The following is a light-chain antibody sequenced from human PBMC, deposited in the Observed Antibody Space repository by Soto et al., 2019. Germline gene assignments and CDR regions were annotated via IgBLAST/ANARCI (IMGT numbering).Light chain of an antibody. CDR3: QQYGSAQYN. CDR2: GAS. Sequence: EIVLTQSPGTLSLSPGERATLSCRASQSVNNNYLAWYQQKPGQAPRLLIYGASSRATGIPDRFSGSGSGTDFTLPISRLEPEDFAVYYCQQYGSAQYNFGQGTKLEIK. J-gene: IGKJ2*01. CDR1: QSVNNNY. V-gene: IGKV3-20*01.